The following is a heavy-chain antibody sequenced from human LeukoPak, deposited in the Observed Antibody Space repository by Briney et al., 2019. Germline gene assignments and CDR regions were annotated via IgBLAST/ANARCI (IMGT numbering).Heavy chain of an antibody. V-gene: IGHV3-23*01. CDR1: GFTFSSYA. J-gene: IGHJ4*02. D-gene: IGHD6-19*01. CDR3: AKATYSSGWYQDY. CDR2: ISGSGGST. Sequence: GGSLRLSCAASGFTFSSYAMSWVRQAPGKGLEWVSAISGSGGSTYYADSVKGRFTISRDNSKNTLYLQMDSLRAGDTAVYYCAKATYSSGWYQDYWGQGTLVTVSS.